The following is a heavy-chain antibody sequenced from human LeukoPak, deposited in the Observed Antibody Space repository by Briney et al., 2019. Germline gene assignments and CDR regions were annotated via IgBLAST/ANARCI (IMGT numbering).Heavy chain of an antibody. J-gene: IGHJ4*02. CDR1: GFTFRNHG. CDR3: AIDRSTRCFDY. CDR2: IWYDGSNQ. V-gene: IGHV3-30*02. D-gene: IGHD1-1*01. Sequence: GGSARLSCAASGFTFRNHGMHWIRQVPGKGLEWLGFIWYDGSNQSHADAVKGRFTISRDNSKNMLYLQMNSLRDEDTAVYYCAIDRSTRCFDYGRQGTRDTVST.